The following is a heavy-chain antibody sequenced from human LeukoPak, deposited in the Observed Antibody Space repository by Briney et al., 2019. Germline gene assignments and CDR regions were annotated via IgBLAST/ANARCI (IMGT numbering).Heavy chain of an antibody. Sequence: GGSLRLSCAASGFTVSSNYMSWVRQAPGKGLEWASAISGSGDSTYYADSVKGRFTISRDNSKNTLYLQMNSLRAEDTAVYYCAKDRRSCSSTSCPYYLDYWGQGTLVTVSS. CDR2: ISGSGDST. V-gene: IGHV3-23*01. J-gene: IGHJ4*02. CDR1: GFTVSSNY. D-gene: IGHD2-2*01. CDR3: AKDRRSCSSTSCPYYLDY.